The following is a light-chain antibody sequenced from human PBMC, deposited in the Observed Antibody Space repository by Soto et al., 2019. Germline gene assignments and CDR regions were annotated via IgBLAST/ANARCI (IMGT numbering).Light chain of an antibody. CDR3: QQYNNWPRT. V-gene: IGKV3-15*01. J-gene: IGKJ1*01. CDR1: QSVSSD. Sequence: IVMTQSPATLSVSPGERATLSCRASQSVSSDLAWYHQKPGQTPRILIYGASTRDTGIPARFSGSGSGTEFTLTINSLQSEDFAVYYCQQYNNWPRTFGQGTKVDIK. CDR2: GAS.